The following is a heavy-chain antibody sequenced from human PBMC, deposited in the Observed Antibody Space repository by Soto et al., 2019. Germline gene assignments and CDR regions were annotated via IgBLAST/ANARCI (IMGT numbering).Heavy chain of an antibody. J-gene: IGHJ3*01. D-gene: IGHD3-10*01. CDR2: IGRSGTTT. Sequence: EVQLVESGGGLVLPGGSLRLSCSASGLTFSNYEMNWVRQAPGKGLEWVSYIGRSGTTTYYADSLKGRFTISRDNAKNPLYLQMNSLGAEDTAVYYWAPRSGGGGAFDFWGQGTMVTVSS. CDR3: APRSGGGGAFDF. V-gene: IGHV3-48*03. CDR1: GLTFSNYE.